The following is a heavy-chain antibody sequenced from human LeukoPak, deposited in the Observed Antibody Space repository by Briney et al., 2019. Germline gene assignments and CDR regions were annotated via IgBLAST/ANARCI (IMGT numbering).Heavy chain of an antibody. CDR1: GGSFWGYY. D-gene: IGHD6-19*01. CDR3: ARDSGYSSGWS. Sequence: SETLSLTCAVYGGSFWGYYWSWIRQPPGKGLEWIGEINHSGSTNYNPSLKSRVTISVDTSKNQFSLKLSSVTAADTAAYYCARDSGYSSGWSWGQGTLVTVSS. CDR2: INHSGST. J-gene: IGHJ4*02. V-gene: IGHV4-34*01.